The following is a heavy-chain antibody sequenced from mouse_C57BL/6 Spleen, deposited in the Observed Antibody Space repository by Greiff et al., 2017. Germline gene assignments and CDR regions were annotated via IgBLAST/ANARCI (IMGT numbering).Heavy chain of an antibody. CDR3: ARETTGPYFDY. CDR1: GYSITSGYY. V-gene: IGHV3-6*01. D-gene: IGHD1-1*01. Sequence: ESGPGLVKPSQSLSLTCSVTGYSITSGYYWNWIRQFPGNKLEWMGYISYDGSNNYNPSLKNRISITRDTSNNQFFLKLNSVTTEDTATYYCARETTGPYFDYWGQGTTLTVSS. CDR2: ISYDGSN. J-gene: IGHJ2*01.